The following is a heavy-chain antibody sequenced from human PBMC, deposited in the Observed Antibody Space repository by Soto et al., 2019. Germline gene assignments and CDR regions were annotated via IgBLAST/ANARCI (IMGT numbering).Heavy chain of an antibody. V-gene: IGHV3-72*01. CDR3: ARDNGGHTGAFDI. CDR2: TRNKANSYTT. CDR1: GFTFSDHY. Sequence: GGSLRLSCAASGFTFSDHYMDWVRQAPGKGLEWVGRTRNKANSYTTEYAASVKGTFTISRDDSKNSLYLQMNILKTEDTAVYYCARDNGGHTGAFDIWGQGTMVTVSS. D-gene: IGHD2-8*01. J-gene: IGHJ3*02.